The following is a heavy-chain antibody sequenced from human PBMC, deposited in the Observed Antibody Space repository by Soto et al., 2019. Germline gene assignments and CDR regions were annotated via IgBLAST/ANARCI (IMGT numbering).Heavy chain of an antibody. CDR1: GYTFTSYD. CDR3: ARGGPAYSSGWYKLQYNWFDP. V-gene: IGHV1-8*01. Sequence: ASVKVSCKASGYTFTSYDINWVRQATGQGLEWMGWMNPNSGNTGYAQKFQGRVTMTRNTSISTAYMELSSLRSEDTAVYYCARGGPAYSSGWYKLQYNWFDPWGQGTLVTVSS. D-gene: IGHD6-19*01. J-gene: IGHJ5*02. CDR2: MNPNSGNT.